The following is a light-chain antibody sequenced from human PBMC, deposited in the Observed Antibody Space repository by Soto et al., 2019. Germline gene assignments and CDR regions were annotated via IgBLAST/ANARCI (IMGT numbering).Light chain of an antibody. CDR3: QQYYDWLTWT. Sequence: EIVMTQSPATLSVSPGERATLSCRAGQSISRNLAWYQQKPGQAPRLLIYGASTRATGIPATFSGSGSATDFTLTISSLQSEDFAIYYCQQYYDWLTWTFGQGTKVDIK. V-gene: IGKV3-15*01. CDR1: QSISRN. CDR2: GAS. J-gene: IGKJ1*01.